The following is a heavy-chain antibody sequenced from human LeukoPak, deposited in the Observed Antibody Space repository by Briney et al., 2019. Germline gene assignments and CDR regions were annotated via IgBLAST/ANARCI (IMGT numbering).Heavy chain of an antibody. V-gene: IGHV4-30-2*01. D-gene: IGHD3-10*01. Sequence: PSETLSLTCAVSGGSISIGGYSWSWIRQPTGKRLEWIGYMYHSGSTNYNPSLKSRVSISADKSKNEFSLRLTSMTAADTAVYYCARSRGARYYFDFWGRGTLVTVSS. CDR3: ARSRGARYYFDF. CDR2: MYHSGST. CDR1: GGSISIGGYS. J-gene: IGHJ4*02.